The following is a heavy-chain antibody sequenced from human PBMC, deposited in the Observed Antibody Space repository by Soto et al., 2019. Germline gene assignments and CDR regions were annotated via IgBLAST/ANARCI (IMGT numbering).Heavy chain of an antibody. V-gene: IGHV5-10-1*01. CDR3: ARAWDTAMGTYYYYGMDV. D-gene: IGHD5-18*01. J-gene: IGHJ6*02. Sequence: GESLKISRKGSGYSFTSYWISWVRQMPGKGLEGMGRIDPSDSYTNYSPSFQGHVTISADKSISTAYLQWSSLKASDTAMYYCARAWDTAMGTYYYYGMDVWGQGTTVTVSS. CDR2: IDPSDSYT. CDR1: GYSFTSYW.